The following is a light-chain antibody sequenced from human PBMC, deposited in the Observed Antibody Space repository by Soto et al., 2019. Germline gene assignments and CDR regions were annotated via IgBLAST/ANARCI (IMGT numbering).Light chain of an antibody. J-gene: IGLJ2*01. V-gene: IGLV1-40*01. CDR2: GDS. CDR1: SSNIGAGYG. CDR3: QSYDSSLSGVI. Sequence: QAVMSQPPSVSAAPGQRVTISCSGSSSNIGAGYGVHWYIQLPGTAPKLLVYGDSNRPSGVPDRFSGSKSDTSASLAITGLQAEDEADYYCQSYDSSLSGVIFGGGTKLTVL.